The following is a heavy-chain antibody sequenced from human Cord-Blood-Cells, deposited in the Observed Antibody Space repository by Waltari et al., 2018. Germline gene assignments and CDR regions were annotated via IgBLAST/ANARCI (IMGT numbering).Heavy chain of an antibody. CDR3: ARFRSYGYDYYYGMDV. V-gene: IGHV5-51*01. CDR1: GYSFTSYW. CDR2: IYPGDSDT. Sequence: AEVKKPGESLKISCKGSGYSFTSYWIGWVRQMPGKGLEWMGIIYPGDSDTRYSPSFQGQVTISADKSISTAYLQWSSLKASDTAMYYCARFRSYGYDYYYGMDVWGQGTMVTVSS. D-gene: IGHD5-18*01. J-gene: IGHJ6*02.